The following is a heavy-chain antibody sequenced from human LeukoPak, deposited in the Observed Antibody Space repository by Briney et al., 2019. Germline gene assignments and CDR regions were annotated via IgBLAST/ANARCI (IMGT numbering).Heavy chain of an antibody. V-gene: IGHV3-74*01. CDR3: ARDGSWYYDILTGYYKGYYYYGMDV. Sequence: GGSLRLSCAASGVTFSTYWMHWVRRAPGKGLVGLSRINSAGSSTSYAASVKGRLTISRDNAKNTMYLQMNSLRAEDTAVYYCARDGSWYYDILTGYYKGYYYYGMDVWGQGTTVTVSS. D-gene: IGHD3-9*01. J-gene: IGHJ6*02. CDR2: INSAGSST. CDR1: GVTFSTYW.